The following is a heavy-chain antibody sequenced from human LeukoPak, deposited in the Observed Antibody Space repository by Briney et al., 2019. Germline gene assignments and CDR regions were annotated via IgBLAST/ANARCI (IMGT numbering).Heavy chain of an antibody. CDR1: GFTFNNAW. CDR2: IKDDGSDR. Sequence: GGSLRLSCAASGFTFNNAWMSWVRQAPGKGLEWVATIKDDGSDRYCVDSVKGRFTISRDNAKNSLYLQMNSLRVEDTAVYYCANLGYSDGGQGTLVSVSS. D-gene: IGHD5-18*01. J-gene: IGHJ4*02. V-gene: IGHV3-7*01. CDR3: ANLGYSD.